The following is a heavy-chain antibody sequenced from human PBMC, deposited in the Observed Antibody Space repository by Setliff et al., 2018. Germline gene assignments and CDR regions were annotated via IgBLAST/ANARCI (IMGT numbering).Heavy chain of an antibody. Sequence: SETLSLTCTVSGGSISSGDYYWSWIRQPPGKGLEWIGHIYIGGSANYNPSLKSRVTMSVDTSKNQFSLKLSSVTAADTAVYYCARKGISALSGAFDMWGQGTLVTVSS. CDR3: ARKGISALSGAFDM. V-gene: IGHV4-61*08. D-gene: IGHD2-15*01. J-gene: IGHJ4*02. CDR1: GGSISSGDYY. CDR2: IYIGGSA.